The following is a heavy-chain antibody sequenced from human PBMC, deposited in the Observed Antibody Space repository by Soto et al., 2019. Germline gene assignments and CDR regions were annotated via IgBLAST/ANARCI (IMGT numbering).Heavy chain of an antibody. J-gene: IGHJ6*03. Sequence: GGSLRLSCAASGFTFSSYAMSWVRQAPGKGLEWVSAISGSGGSTYYADSVKGRFTISRDNSKNTLYLQMNSLRAEDTAVYYCASIPLGYCSSTSCPAATLYYYYYMDVWGKGTTVTVSS. D-gene: IGHD2-2*01. CDR3: ASIPLGYCSSTSCPAATLYYYYYMDV. CDR1: GFTFSSYA. CDR2: ISGSGGST. V-gene: IGHV3-23*01.